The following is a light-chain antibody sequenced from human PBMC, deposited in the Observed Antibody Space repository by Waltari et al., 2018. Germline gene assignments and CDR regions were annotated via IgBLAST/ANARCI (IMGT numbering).Light chain of an antibody. J-gene: IGKJ3*01. Sequence: DIVMTQSPDSLAVSLGERATINCKSSQSVLYSPNNKNYLAWYQQKPGQPPKLLIYLASTRESGVPDRFSGSGSGTDFTLTISSLQAEDVAVYYCQQYYSTPVTFGPGTKVDIK. CDR1: QSVLYSPNNKNY. CDR2: LAS. CDR3: QQYYSTPVT. V-gene: IGKV4-1*01.